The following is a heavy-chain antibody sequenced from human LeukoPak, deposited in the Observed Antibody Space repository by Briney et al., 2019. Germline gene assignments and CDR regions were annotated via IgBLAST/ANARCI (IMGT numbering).Heavy chain of an antibody. CDR1: GYTFVTYG. CDR3: ARDDLVFDS. Sequence: GASVKVSCKASGYTFVTYGISWVRQAPGQGLEWMGWINPHTGDTKNAQKFHDRVTMTADPFTDTAYMELRSLRSDDTAVYYCARDDLVFDSWGQGTRVSFS. CDR2: INPHTGDT. V-gene: IGHV1-18*01. D-gene: IGHD3/OR15-3a*01. J-gene: IGHJ4*02.